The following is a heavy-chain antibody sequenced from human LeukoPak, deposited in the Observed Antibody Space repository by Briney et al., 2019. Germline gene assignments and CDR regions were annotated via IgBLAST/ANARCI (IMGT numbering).Heavy chain of an antibody. V-gene: IGHV3-43*01. Sequence: PGGSLRLSCAASGFMFDDYTMHWVRQAPGKGLELVSLINWDGGSTYYAGSVKGRFTISRDNSKNSVYLQMNSLRTEDTALYYCAKGDVDSPMNFYHWGQGTLVTVSS. CDR1: GFMFDDYT. CDR3: AKGDVDSPMNFYH. D-gene: IGHD5-18*01. J-gene: IGHJ4*02. CDR2: INWDGGST.